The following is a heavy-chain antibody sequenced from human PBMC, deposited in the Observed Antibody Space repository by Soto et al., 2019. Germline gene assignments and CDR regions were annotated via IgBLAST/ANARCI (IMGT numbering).Heavy chain of an antibody. V-gene: IGHV5-51*01. D-gene: IGHD3-22*01. Sequence: GESLKSSCNGSGYSFISYWIAWVRQRPGKGLEWMGSIFPAAFDTRYSPSFQGQVTISVDTSISTAYLQWGRLEASDTARYYCARQYYYDSRSSPNWSQGTQVTVSS. CDR3: ARQYYYDSRSSPN. J-gene: IGHJ4*02. CDR2: IFPAAFDT. CDR1: GYSFISYW.